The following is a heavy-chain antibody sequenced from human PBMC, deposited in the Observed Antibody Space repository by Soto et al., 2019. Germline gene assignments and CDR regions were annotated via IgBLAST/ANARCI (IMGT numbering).Heavy chain of an antibody. CDR3: ARVYCSTTSCHVQAFDS. V-gene: IGHV3-48*03. Sequence: EVQLLESGGGLAQPGGSVRLSCAASGFTFSSYEMNWVRQAPGRTLEWVSDISSAGDSSYYADSVKGRFTISRDNAKNSLYLEINSLRVEDTAVYYCARVYCSTTSCHVQAFDSWGQVTLVTVSS. CDR2: ISSAGDSS. J-gene: IGHJ4*02. CDR1: GFTFSSYE. D-gene: IGHD2-2*01.